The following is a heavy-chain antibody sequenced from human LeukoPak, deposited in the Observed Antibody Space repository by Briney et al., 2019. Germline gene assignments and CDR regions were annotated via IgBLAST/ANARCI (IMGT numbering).Heavy chain of an antibody. V-gene: IGHV4-39*07. Sequence: SETLSLTCTVSGDSISSSFYFWGWIRQPPGKGLEWIGSIYYGGGTHYNPSLKSRATIFLDTSMNQFSLRLTSVTAADTALYFCARESFEEPGTMDHWGQGTLVSVSS. D-gene: IGHD4/OR15-4a*01. CDR2: IYYGGGT. CDR1: GDSISSSFYF. CDR3: ARESFEEPGTMDH. J-gene: IGHJ4*02.